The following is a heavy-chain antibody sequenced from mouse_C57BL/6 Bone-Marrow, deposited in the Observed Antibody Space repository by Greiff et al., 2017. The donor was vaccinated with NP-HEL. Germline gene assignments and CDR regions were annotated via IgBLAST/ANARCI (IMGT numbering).Heavy chain of an antibody. V-gene: IGHV1-55*01. Sequence: VKPGASVKMSCKASGYTFTSYWITWVKQRPGQGLEWIGDIYPGSGSTNYNEKFKSKATLTVDTSSSTAYMQLSSLTSEDSAVYYCAREDGYYPAWFAYWGQGTLVTVSA. D-gene: IGHD2-3*01. J-gene: IGHJ3*01. CDR1: GYTFTSYW. CDR2: IYPGSGST. CDR3: AREDGYYPAWFAY.